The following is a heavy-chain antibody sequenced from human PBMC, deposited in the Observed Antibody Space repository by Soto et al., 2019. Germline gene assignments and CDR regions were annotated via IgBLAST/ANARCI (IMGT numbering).Heavy chain of an antibody. CDR3: ARARSPPPYCSGGSCYFPLDV. D-gene: IGHD2-15*01. Sequence: QVQLVESGGGVVQPGRSLRLSCAASGFTFSSYAMHWVRQAPGKGLEWVAVISYDGSNKYYADSVKGRFTISRDNSKNALYLQMNSLRAEDTAVYYCARARSPPPYCSGGSCYFPLDVWGQGTTVTVSS. CDR2: ISYDGSNK. V-gene: IGHV3-30-3*01. J-gene: IGHJ6*02. CDR1: GFTFSSYA.